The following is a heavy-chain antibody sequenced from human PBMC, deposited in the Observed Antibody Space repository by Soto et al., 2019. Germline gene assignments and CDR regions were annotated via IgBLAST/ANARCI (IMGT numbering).Heavy chain of an antibody. CDR3: ARDLLWFGEGDYYYYGMDV. D-gene: IGHD3-10*01. CDR2: IYYSGST. V-gene: IGHV4-59*01. CDR1: GGSISGYY. J-gene: IGHJ6*02. Sequence: PSETLSLTCTVSGGSISGYYGSWIRKPPGKGLEWIGYIYYSGSTNYNPSLKSRVTISVETSKNQFSLKLSSVTAADTAVYYCARDLLWFGEGDYYYYGMDVWGQGTTVTVSS.